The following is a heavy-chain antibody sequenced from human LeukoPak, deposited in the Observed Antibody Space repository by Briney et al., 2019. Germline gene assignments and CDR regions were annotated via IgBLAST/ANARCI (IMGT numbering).Heavy chain of an antibody. CDR2: TYSGGNT. V-gene: IGHV3-53*01. J-gene: IGHJ4*02. CDR1: GFTVSSNY. CDR3: ARASYSSIAGYYLDY. Sequence: GGSLRLSCAASGFTVSSNYMSWVRQAPGKGLEWVSVTYSGGNTYYADSVKGRFTISSDSSKNTLYLQMNSLRAEDTAVYYCARASYSSIAGYYLDYWGQGTLVTVSS. D-gene: IGHD6-6*01.